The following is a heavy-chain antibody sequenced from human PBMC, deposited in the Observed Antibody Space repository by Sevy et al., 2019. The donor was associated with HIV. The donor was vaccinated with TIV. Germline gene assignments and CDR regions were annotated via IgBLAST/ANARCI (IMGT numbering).Heavy chain of an antibody. D-gene: IGHD3-3*01. CDR1: GFTFSSYG. J-gene: IGHJ5*02. CDR3: VKGVRSGAGWFDP. V-gene: IGHV3-23*01. CDR2: ARGSGGST. Sequence: GGSLRLSCAASGFTFSSYGMHWVRQAPGKGLEWVSGARGSGGSTYYRESVKGRLTISRDNFKNTLYLQMNSLRAEDTAVYYCVKGVRSGAGWFDPWGQGTLVTVSS.